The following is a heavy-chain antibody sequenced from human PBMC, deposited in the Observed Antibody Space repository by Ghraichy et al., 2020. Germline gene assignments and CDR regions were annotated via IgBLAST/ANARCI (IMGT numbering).Heavy chain of an antibody. CDR2: INHSGST. V-gene: IGHV4-34*01. CDR1: GGSFSGYY. J-gene: IGHJ6*02. D-gene: IGHD3-3*01. CDR3: ARVPPDFWSGSGGGMDV. Sequence: TLSLTCAVYGGSFSGYYWSWIRQPPGKGLEWIGEINHSGSTNYNPSLKSRVTISVDTSKNQFSLKLSSVTAADTAVYYCARVPPDFWSGSGGGMDVWGQGTTVTVSS.